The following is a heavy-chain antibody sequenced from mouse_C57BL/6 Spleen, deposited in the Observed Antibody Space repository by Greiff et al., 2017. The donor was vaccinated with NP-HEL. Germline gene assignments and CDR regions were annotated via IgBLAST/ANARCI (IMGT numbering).Heavy chain of an antibody. V-gene: IGHV5-17*01. Sequence: DVMLVESGGGLVKPGGSLKLSCAASGFTFSDHGMHWVRQAPEKGLEWVAYISSGSSTIYYADTVKGRFTISRDNAKNTLFLQMTSLRSEDTAMYYCARWLPRGYYAMDYWGQGTSVTVSS. CDR2: ISSGSSTI. D-gene: IGHD2-2*01. CDR3: ARWLPRGYYAMDY. CDR1: GFTFSDHG. J-gene: IGHJ4*01.